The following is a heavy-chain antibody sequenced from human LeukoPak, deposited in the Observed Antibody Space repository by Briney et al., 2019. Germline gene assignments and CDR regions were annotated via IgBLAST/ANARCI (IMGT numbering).Heavy chain of an antibody. CDR3: ARALNYGSGSYFIDP. V-gene: IGHV4-34*01. J-gene: IGHJ5*02. CDR2: INHSGST. Sequence: PSGTLSLTCAVYGGSFSGYYGSWIRQPPGKGLERIGEINHSGSTNYNPSLKSRVTISVDTSKNQFSLKLSSVTAADTAVYYCARALNYGSGSYFIDPWGQGTLVTVSS. D-gene: IGHD3-10*01. CDR1: GGSFSGYY.